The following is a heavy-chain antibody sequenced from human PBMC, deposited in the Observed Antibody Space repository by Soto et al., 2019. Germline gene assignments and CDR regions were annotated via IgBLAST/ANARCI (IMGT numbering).Heavy chain of an antibody. Sequence: PGGSLRLSCTASGFPFSIYWMHLVRQAPGKGLVWVSRINTDGSTTHYADSVKGRFTISRDNAKNTLYLQMNSLRAEDTAVYYCGPRWHFNNWFDPWGQGTLFTVSP. J-gene: IGHJ5*02. CDR3: GPRWHFNNWFDP. D-gene: IGHD2-15*01. CDR1: GFPFSIYW. CDR2: INTDGSTT. V-gene: IGHV3-74*01.